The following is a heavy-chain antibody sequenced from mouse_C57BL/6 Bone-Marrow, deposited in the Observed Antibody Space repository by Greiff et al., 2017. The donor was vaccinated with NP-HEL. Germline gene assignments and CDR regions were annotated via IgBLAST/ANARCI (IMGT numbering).Heavy chain of an antibody. J-gene: IGHJ3*01. D-gene: IGHD2-4*01. Sequence: VQLQQSGGGLVKPGGSLKLSCAASGFTFSDYGMHWVRQAPEKGLEWVAYISSGSSTIYYADTVKGRVTISRDNAKNTLFLQLTSLRSEDTAMYYCARAYDYSWFAYWGQGTLVTVSA. V-gene: IGHV5-17*01. CDR2: ISSGSSTI. CDR3: ARAYDYSWFAY. CDR1: GFTFSDYG.